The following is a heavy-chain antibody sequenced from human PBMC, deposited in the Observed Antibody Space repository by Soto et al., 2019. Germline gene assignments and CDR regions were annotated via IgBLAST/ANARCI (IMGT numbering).Heavy chain of an antibody. CDR2: LLPTSGDT. Sequence: QVQLVQSGAEVKKPGASVKVSCKASGYNFSNYYMHWVRQAPGQGLEWMGILLPTSGDTTYAQKFQGRLNMTRDTSTSTRYMELSSQTSEDTAVYYCAREMGATDYWGQGTLVTVSS. CDR3: AREMGATDY. J-gene: IGHJ4*02. CDR1: GYNFSNYY. D-gene: IGHD1-26*01. V-gene: IGHV1-46*01.